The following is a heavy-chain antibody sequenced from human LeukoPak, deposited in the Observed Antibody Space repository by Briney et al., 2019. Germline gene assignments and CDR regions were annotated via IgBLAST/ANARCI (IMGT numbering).Heavy chain of an antibody. J-gene: IGHJ6*03. D-gene: IGHD6-13*01. CDR3: ARRVVEQQLTYYYYYMDV. Sequence: PSETLSLTCTVSGGSISSGSYYWSWIRQPAGKGLEWIGRIYTSGSTNYNPSLKSRVTMSVDTSKNQFSLKLSSVTAADTAVYYCARRVVEQQLTYYYYYMDVWGKGTTVTVSS. CDR1: GGSISSGSYY. V-gene: IGHV4-61*02. CDR2: IYTSGST.